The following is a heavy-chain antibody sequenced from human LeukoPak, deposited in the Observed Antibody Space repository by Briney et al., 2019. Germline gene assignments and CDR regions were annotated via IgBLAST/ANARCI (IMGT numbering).Heavy chain of an antibody. CDR2: ISYDGSNK. CDR1: GFTFSSYA. CDR3: ARDLVDYYDSSGYYPPSY. V-gene: IGHV3-30-3*01. J-gene: IGHJ4*02. D-gene: IGHD3-22*01. Sequence: PGRSLRLSCAASGFTFSSYAMHWVRQAPGKGLEWVAVISYDGSNKYYADSVKGRFTISRDNSKNTLYPQMNSLRAEDAAVYYCARDLVDYYDSSGYYPPSYWGQGTLVTVSS.